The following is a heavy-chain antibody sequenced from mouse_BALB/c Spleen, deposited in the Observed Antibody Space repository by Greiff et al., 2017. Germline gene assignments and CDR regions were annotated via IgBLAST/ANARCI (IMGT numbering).Heavy chain of an antibody. V-gene: IGHV14-4*02. CDR1: GFNFKDYY. Sequence: DVQLQESGAELVRPGASVKLSCTASGFNFKDYYMHWVKQRPEQGLEWIGWIDPENGDTEYAPKFKGKATMTADTSSNTAYLQLSSLTSEDTAVYYCDACGGNYYPFDYWGQGTTLTVSS. CDR3: DACGGNYYPFDY. J-gene: IGHJ2*01. CDR2: IDPENGDT. D-gene: IGHD2-1*01.